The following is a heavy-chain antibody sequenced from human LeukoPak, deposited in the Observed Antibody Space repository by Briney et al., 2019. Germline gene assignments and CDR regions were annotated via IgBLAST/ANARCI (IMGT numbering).Heavy chain of an antibody. V-gene: IGHV4-31*03. CDR2: IYYSGST. D-gene: IGHD3-22*01. CDR3: AREGYYDSSGYYLDY. CDR1: GGSISSGGYS. J-gene: IGHJ4*02. Sequence: SQTLSLTCTVSGGSISSGGYSWSWIRQHPGKGLEWIGYIYYSGSTYHNPSLKSRVTISVDTSKNQFSLKLSSVTAADTAVYYCAREGYYDSSGYYLDYWGQGTLVTVSS.